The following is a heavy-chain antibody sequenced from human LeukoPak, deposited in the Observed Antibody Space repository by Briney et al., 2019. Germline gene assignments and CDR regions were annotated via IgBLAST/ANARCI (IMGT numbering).Heavy chain of an antibody. CDR2: IIPIFGTA. CDR1: GGTFSSYA. J-gene: IGHJ4*02. D-gene: IGHD5-12*01. Sequence: SVKVSCKASGGTFSSYAISWVRQAPGQGLEWMGGIIPIFGTANYAQKFQGRVTITTDESTSTAYMELSRLRSDDTAVYYCAKNPYEYYFDYWGQGTLVTVSS. CDR3: AKNPYEYYFDY. V-gene: IGHV1-69*05.